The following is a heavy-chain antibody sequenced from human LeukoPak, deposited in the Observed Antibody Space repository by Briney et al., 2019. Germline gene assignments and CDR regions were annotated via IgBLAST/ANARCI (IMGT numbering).Heavy chain of an antibody. CDR3: AKKVLSTRDSLLGPFAY. V-gene: IGHV3-23*01. CDR2: ITGSGAGT. J-gene: IGHJ4*02. CDR1: WFTFSTYG. Sequence: GGALRVSWAASWFTFSTYGMSWGRQAPRKGLEWDSGITGSGAGTYYADSVKGRVTLSRDNATSTLHLHLTSLRAEDTAPYYRAKKVLSTRDSLLGPFAYWGQGTLVTVSS. D-gene: IGHD5/OR15-5a*01.